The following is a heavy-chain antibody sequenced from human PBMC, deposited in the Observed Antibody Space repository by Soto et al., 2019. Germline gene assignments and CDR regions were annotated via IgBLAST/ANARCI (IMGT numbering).Heavy chain of an antibody. CDR1: GYTFTSYG. J-gene: IGHJ6*02. CDR3: ARHSQVKWLVRPYYGMDV. Sequence: QVQLVQSGAEVKKPGASVKVSCKASGYTFTSYGISWVRQAPGQGLEWMGWISGFNGNTNYAQKVQGRVTMTTETSTSTAYMELRSLRSDDTAVYYCARHSQVKWLVRPYYGMDVWGQGTMVTVSS. D-gene: IGHD6-19*01. CDR2: ISGFNGNT. V-gene: IGHV1-18*04.